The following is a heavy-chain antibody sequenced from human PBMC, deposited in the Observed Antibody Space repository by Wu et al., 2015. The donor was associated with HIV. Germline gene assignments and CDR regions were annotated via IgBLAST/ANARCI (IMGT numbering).Heavy chain of an antibody. CDR3: ARGYCSSTSCPYYYYYYMDV. CDR1: GYTFGNYY. D-gene: IGHD2-2*01. Sequence: QVQLVQSGAEVKKPGASVKVSCKASGYTFGNYYISWVRQAPGQGLEWMGWISAYNSNTNYAQKFQGRVTMTTDTSTSTAYMELRSLRSDDTAVYYCARGYCSSTSCPYYYYYYMDVWGKGTTVTVSS. V-gene: IGHV1-18*01. CDR2: ISAYNSNT. J-gene: IGHJ6*03.